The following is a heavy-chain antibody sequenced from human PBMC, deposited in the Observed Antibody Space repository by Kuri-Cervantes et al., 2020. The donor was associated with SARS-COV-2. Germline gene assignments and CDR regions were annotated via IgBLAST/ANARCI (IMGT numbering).Heavy chain of an antibody. J-gene: IGHJ4*02. CDR3: ATRGSSVDY. Sequence: SVKVSCKASGGTFSSYAVSWVRQAPGQGLEWMGGIIPILGTPNYAQKFQGRVTITADESTSTAFMELSSLRSEDTAVYYCATRGSSVDYWGQGTLVTVSS. CDR1: GGTFSSYA. CDR2: IIPILGTP. D-gene: IGHD2-15*01. V-gene: IGHV1-69*13.